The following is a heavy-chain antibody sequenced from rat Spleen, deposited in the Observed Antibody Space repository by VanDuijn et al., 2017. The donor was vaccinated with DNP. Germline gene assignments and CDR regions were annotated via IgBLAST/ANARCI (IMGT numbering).Heavy chain of an antibody. Sequence: EVQLMESGGGLVQPGRSLKLSCAASGFNFNDNWMGWVRQAPGKGLEWIGEINKESGTIIYSPSLKDKFTISRDNAQNTLYLQMNKLGSEDTAIYHCAKGPNYGGYSDFFDYWGQGVMVTVSS. J-gene: IGHJ2*01. D-gene: IGHD1-11*01. V-gene: IGHV4-2*01. CDR2: INKESGTI. CDR3: AKGPNYGGYSDFFDY. CDR1: GFNFNDNW.